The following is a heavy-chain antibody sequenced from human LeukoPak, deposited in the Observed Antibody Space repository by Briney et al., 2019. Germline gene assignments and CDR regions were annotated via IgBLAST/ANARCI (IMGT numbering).Heavy chain of an antibody. J-gene: IGHJ4*02. CDR3: ARSLSSGWFPFDY. V-gene: IGHV4-61*02. CDR2: FYTSGST. Sequence: PSETLSLTCTVSGGSISSGSYYWSWIRQPAGKGLEWIGRFYTSGSTNYNPSLKSRVTISVDTSKNQFSLKLNSVTAADTAVYYCARSLSSGWFPFDYWGQGTLVTVSS. CDR1: GGSISSGSYY. D-gene: IGHD6-19*01.